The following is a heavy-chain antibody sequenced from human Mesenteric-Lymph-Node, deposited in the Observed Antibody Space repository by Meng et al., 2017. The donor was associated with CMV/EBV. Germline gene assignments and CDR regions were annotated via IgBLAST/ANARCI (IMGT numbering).Heavy chain of an antibody. CDR3: ARDRSGFYRSSTRAGSMDV. V-gene: IGHV1-46*01. CDR1: GYTFTSYY. CDR2: INPSGGTT. J-gene: IGHJ6*02. D-gene: IGHD2-2*01. Sequence: ASVKVSCKASGYTFTSYYMHWVRQAPGQGLEWMGIINPSGGTTSYAQKFQGRVTMTRDTSTSTVYMELNSLRSEDTAVYYCARDRSGFYRSSTRAGSMDVWGQGTTVTVSS.